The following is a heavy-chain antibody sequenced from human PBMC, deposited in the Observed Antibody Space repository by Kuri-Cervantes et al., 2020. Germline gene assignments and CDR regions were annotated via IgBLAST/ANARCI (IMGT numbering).Heavy chain of an antibody. CDR2: ISGSGTTT. CDR1: GFTFSSYA. CDR3: ATDSRRFGY. Sequence: GGSLRLSCAASGFTFSSYAMRWVRQAPGKGLEWVSAISGSGTTTYYADSVKGRFTISGDNSKNTLYLQMNSLRAEDTAVYYCATDSRRFGYWGQGTLVTVSS. V-gene: IGHV3-23*01. J-gene: IGHJ4*02.